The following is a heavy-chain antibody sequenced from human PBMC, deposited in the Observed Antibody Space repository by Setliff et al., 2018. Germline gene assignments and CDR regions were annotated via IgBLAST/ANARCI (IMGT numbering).Heavy chain of an antibody. J-gene: IGHJ6*03. V-gene: IGHV1-18*01. CDR1: GYTFTSYG. D-gene: IGHD3-3*01. Sequence: ASVKVSCKASGYTFTSYGFSWVRQAPGQGLEWMGWISGYNGNTNYAQKVQGRVTMTTDTSTGTIYMELRSLRADDTAVYYCARSYQGVDDFWSGYFQTDYYYYMDVWGKGTTVTVSS. CDR3: ARSYQGVDDFWSGYFQTDYYYYMDV. CDR2: ISGYNGNT.